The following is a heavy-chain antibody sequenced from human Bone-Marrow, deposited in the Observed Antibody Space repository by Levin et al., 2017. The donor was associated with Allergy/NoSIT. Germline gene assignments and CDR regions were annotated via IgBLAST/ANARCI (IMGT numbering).Heavy chain of an antibody. J-gene: IGHJ5*02. V-gene: IGHV1-69*02. CDR1: GGTFSNYT. Sequence: SVKVSCTASGGTFSNYTLNWVRQAPGQGLEWMGRIIPMFGIANFAQKFQDRVTITADRSLRTAYMELSSLRSDDTAVYYCATFRCSGCGCFENNLFDPWGQGTLVIVSS. D-gene: IGHD2-15*01. CDR3: ATFRCSGCGCFENNLFDP. CDR2: IIPMFGIA.